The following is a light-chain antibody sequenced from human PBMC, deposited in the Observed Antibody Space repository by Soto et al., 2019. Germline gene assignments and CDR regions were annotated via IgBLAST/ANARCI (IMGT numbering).Light chain of an antibody. CDR2: AAS. CDR1: QTISTY. V-gene: IGKV1-17*01. Sequence: DIQMTQSPSSLSASIGDRVAITCRASQTISTYLSWFQQRPGKAPKLLIYAASSLQSGVPSRFSGSGSGTDFTLTISSLQPEDFATYYCLRHNSHLTWTSGQGTKVDIK. CDR3: LRHNSHLTWT. J-gene: IGKJ1*01.